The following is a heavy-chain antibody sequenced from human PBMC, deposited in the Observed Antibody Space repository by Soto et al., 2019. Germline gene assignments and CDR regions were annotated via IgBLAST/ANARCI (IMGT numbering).Heavy chain of an antibody. CDR2: INPGGGST. CDR1: GYTFSSYY. Sequence: QVQLVQSGAEVKKPGASVKVSCKASGYTFSSYYMHWVRQAPGQGLEWMGIINPGGGSTSYAQKFQGRVTMTRDTSTSTVYMELSSLRSEDTAVYYCARRSTVSVWYFDLWGRGTLVTVSS. J-gene: IGHJ2*01. V-gene: IGHV1-46*01. CDR3: ARRSTVSVWYFDL. D-gene: IGHD4-4*01.